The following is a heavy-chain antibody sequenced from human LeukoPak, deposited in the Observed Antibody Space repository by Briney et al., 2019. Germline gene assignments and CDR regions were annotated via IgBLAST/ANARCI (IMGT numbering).Heavy chain of an antibody. D-gene: IGHD2-2*01. CDR2: IYYSGST. CDR1: GGSISSYY. CDR3: ARGRYCSSTSCRGFDP. Sequence: SETLSLTCTVSGGSISSYYWSWIRQPPGKGLEWIGYIYYSGSTNYNPSLKSRVTISVDTSKNQFSLKLSSVTAADTAVYYCARGRYCSSTSCRGFDPWGQGTLATVSS. J-gene: IGHJ5*02. V-gene: IGHV4-59*01.